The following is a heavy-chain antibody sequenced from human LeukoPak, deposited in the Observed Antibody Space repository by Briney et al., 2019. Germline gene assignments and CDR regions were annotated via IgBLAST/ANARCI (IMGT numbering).Heavy chain of an antibody. D-gene: IGHD3-10*01. CDR3: AKDGSGSYEPYYYYLDV. J-gene: IGHJ6*03. CDR1: GFTFSDYF. Sequence: PGGSLRLSCAASGFTFSDYFMSWIRQAPGKGLEWLSHISSSGTGYYTDSVKGRATISRDNAKNSLYLQMNSLRAEDTAVYYCAKDGSGSYEPYYYYLDVWGKGTTVTVSS. CDR2: ISSSGTG. V-gene: IGHV3-11*01.